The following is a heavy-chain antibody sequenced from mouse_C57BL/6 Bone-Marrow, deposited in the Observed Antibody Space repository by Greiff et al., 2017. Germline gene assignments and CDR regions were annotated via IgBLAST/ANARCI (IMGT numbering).Heavy chain of an antibody. CDR1: GFSFNTYA. CDR2: IRSKSNNYAT. J-gene: IGHJ4*01. D-gene: IGHD1-1*01. Sequence: EVQGVESGGGLVQPKGSLKLSCAASGFSFNTYAMNWVRQAPGKGLEWVARIRSKSNNYATYYADSVKDRFTISRDDSESMLYLQMNNLKTEDTAMYYCVRTVVRAMDYWGQGTSVTVSS. CDR3: VRTVVRAMDY. V-gene: IGHV10-1*01.